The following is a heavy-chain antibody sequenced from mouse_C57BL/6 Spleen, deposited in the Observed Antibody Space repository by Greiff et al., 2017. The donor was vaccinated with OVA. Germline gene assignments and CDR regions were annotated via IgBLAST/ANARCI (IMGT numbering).Heavy chain of an antibody. V-gene: IGHV1-22*01. CDR2: INPNNGGT. J-gene: IGHJ2*01. Sequence: EVQLQESGPELVKPGASVKMSCKASGYTFTDYNMHWVKQSHGKSLEWIGYINPNNGGTSYNQKFKGKATLTVNKSSSTAYMELRSLTSEDSAVYYCARANWDVGYFDYWGQGTTLTVSS. CDR3: ARANWDVGYFDY. D-gene: IGHD4-1*01. CDR1: GYTFTDYN.